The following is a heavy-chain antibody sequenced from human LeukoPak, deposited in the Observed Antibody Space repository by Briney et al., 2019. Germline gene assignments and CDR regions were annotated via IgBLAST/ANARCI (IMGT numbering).Heavy chain of an antibody. Sequence: PGGSLRLSCAASGFTFSFYGMHWVRQAPGKGLEWVAVISYDGSNKYYADSVKGRFTISRDNSKNTLYLQMNSLRAEDTAVYYCAKDSSSIAVAGTLDYWGQGTLVTVSS. V-gene: IGHV3-30*18. D-gene: IGHD6-19*01. CDR1: GFTFSFYG. CDR3: AKDSSSIAVAGTLDY. CDR2: ISYDGSNK. J-gene: IGHJ4*02.